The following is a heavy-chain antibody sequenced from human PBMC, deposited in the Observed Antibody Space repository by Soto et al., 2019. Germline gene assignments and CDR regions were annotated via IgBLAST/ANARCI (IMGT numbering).Heavy chain of an antibody. CDR1: GGTFSSYA. J-gene: IGHJ6*02. V-gene: IGHV1-69*01. CDR3: ARSQGSSTSLEIYYYYYYGMDV. Sequence: QVQLVQSGAEVKKPGSSVKVSCKASGGTFSSYAISWVRQAPGQGLEWMGGIIPLSGTANYAQKFQGRVPMTADESTSTAYMELISLRSEDTAVYYCARSQGSSTSLEIYYYYYYGMDVWGQGTTVTVSS. D-gene: IGHD2-2*01. CDR2: IIPLSGTA.